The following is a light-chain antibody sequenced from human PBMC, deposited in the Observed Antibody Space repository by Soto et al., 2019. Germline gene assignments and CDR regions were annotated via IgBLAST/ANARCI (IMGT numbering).Light chain of an antibody. CDR2: DVS. J-gene: IGLJ2*01. Sequence: QSALTQPASVSGSPGQSITISCTGTNSDVGGYNYVSWYQQHPGQAPELMIYDVSDRPSGVSNRFSGSKSGNTASLTISGLQAEDEADYYCSSYTTTSTVLFGGGTKVTVL. CDR1: NSDVGGYNY. V-gene: IGLV2-14*01. CDR3: SSYTTTSTVL.